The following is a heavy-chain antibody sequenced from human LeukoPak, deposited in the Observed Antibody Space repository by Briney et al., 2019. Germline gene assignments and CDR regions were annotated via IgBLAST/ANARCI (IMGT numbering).Heavy chain of an antibody. J-gene: IGHJ5*02. Sequence: GGSLRLSCAASGFTFSSYGMHWVRQAPGKGLEWVAVIWYDGSNKYYADSVKGRFTISRDNSKNTLYLQMNSLRAEDTAVYYCARLYGSYPGWFDPWGQGTLVTVSS. D-gene: IGHD2-15*01. CDR1: GFTFSSYG. V-gene: IGHV3-33*01. CDR2: IWYDGSNK. CDR3: ARLYGSYPGWFDP.